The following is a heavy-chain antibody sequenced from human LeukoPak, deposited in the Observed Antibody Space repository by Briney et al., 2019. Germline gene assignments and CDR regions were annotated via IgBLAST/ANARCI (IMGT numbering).Heavy chain of an antibody. J-gene: IGHJ4*02. V-gene: IGHV3-23*01. CDR3: AKNFGRSYGWTFDY. D-gene: IGHD3-16*01. CDR1: GFTFSSYA. CDR2: ISDSGRGT. Sequence: GGPLRLSCAASGFTFSSYALTGVGQAPGKGLEGVSVISDSGRGTYYADSVKVQFTISRDNSKTTLYLQINSLRADDTAVYYCAKNFGRSYGWTFDYWGQGTLVTVSS.